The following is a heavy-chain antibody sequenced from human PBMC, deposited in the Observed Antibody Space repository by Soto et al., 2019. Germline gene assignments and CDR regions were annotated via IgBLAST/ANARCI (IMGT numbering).Heavy chain of an antibody. J-gene: IGHJ3*01. V-gene: IGHV3-21*01. CDR3: VRGDKGGFDL. Sequence: GGSLRLSCAASGFTFSSYSMNWVRQAPGKGLEWVSSISSSSSYIYYADSVKGRFTISRDNAKNTLYLQMNSLRAEDTAVYYCVRGDKGGFDLWGLGTTVTVSS. CDR1: GFTFSSYS. CDR2: ISSSSSYI. D-gene: IGHD2-21*02.